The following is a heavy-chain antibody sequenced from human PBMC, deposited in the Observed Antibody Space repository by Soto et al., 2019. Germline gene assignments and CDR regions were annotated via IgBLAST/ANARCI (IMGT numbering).Heavy chain of an antibody. CDR1: GGSFSGYY. CDR3: ATTNGAYSYDSVS. V-gene: IGHV4-34*01. Sequence: QVQLQQWGAGLLKPSETLSLTCAVYGGSFSGYYWTWIRQSPEKGLEWIGEVNHSGTTYYNPSLKTRVTISLHKSQNFFSLQLTSVTAADSAVYYCATTNGAYSYDSVSWGQGTLVTVSS. CDR2: VNHSGTT. D-gene: IGHD3-22*01. J-gene: IGHJ5*02.